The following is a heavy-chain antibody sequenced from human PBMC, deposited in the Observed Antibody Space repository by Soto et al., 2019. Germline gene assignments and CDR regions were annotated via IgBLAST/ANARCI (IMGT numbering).Heavy chain of an antibody. V-gene: IGHV1-46*01. Sequence: ASVKVSCKASGYTFTSYYMHWVRQAPGQGLEWMGIINPSGGSTSYAQKFQGRVTMTRDTSTSTVYMELSSLRSEDTAVYYCARAPITTYYYDSSACEYWGNGTLVIVSA. CDR2: INPSGGST. CDR1: GYTFTSYY. D-gene: IGHD3-22*01. J-gene: IGHJ4*01. CDR3: ARAPITTYYYDSSACEY.